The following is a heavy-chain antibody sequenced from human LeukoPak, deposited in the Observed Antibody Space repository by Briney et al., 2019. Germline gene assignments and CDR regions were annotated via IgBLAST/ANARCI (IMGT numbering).Heavy chain of an antibody. V-gene: IGHV4-39*07. D-gene: IGHD3-10*01. CDR1: GGSISSSSYY. CDR2: IYYSGST. CDR3: ARDGGQASVWFGAQYNWFDP. J-gene: IGHJ5*02. Sequence: SETLSLTCTVSGGSISSSSYYWGWIRQPPGKGLEWIGSIYYSGSTYYNPSLKSRVTISVDTSKNQFSLKLSSVTAADTAVYYCARDGGQASVWFGAQYNWFDPWGQGTLVTVSS.